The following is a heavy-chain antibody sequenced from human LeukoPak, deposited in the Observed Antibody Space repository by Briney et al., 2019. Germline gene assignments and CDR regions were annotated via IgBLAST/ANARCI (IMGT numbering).Heavy chain of an antibody. CDR3: ARVPSWGDGYEPFMDV. CDR2: INPNSGGT. J-gene: IGHJ6*03. D-gene: IGHD5-24*01. V-gene: IGHV1-2*02. CDR1: GYTFTGYY. Sequence: GASVKVSCKASGYTFTGYYMHWVRQAPGQGLEWMGWINPNSGGTNYAQKFQGRVTMTRDTSISTAYMELSRLRSDDTAVYYSARVPSWGDGYEPFMDVWGKGTTVTVSS.